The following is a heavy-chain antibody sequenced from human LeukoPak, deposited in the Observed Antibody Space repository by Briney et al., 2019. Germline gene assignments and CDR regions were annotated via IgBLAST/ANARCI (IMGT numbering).Heavy chain of an antibody. CDR1: GYTFTDFP. D-gene: IGHD3-22*01. CDR3: VRGRDTTGYFSY. CDR2: IDTDTGNP. J-gene: IGHJ4*02. V-gene: IGHV7-4-1*02. Sequence: ASVKVSCKTSGYTFTDFPVNWVRQAPGQGLECMGRIDTDTGNPTYAQGFTGRFVFSLDTSVSTTYLQVNSLKAEDTAVYYCVRGRDTTGYFSYWGQGTLVTVSS.